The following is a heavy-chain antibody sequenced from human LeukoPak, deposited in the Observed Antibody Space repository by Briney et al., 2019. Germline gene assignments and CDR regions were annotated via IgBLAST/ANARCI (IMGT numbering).Heavy chain of an antibody. CDR2: IYSTGRV. J-gene: IGHJ4*02. CDR1: GVSITSGTYY. CDR3: ARASETAMVTL. D-gene: IGHD5-18*01. V-gene: IGHV4-61*02. Sequence: SETLSLTCTVSGVSITSGTYYWTWIRQPAGKVLEWIGRIYSTGRVNYNPSLKSRVTMLLDTSKNHISLKLTSVTAADTPIYFCARASETAMVTLWGQGTLVTVSS.